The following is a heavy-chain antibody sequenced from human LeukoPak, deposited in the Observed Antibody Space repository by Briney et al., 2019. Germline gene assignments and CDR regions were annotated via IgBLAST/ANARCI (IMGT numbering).Heavy chain of an antibody. CDR2: IIPILGIA. D-gene: IGHD3-22*01. V-gene: IGHV1-69*04. CDR1: GGTFSSYA. J-gene: IGHJ3*02. CDR3: AREGGLRAIVGTDI. Sequence: GASVKVSCKASGGTFSSYAISWVRQAPGQGLEWMGRIIPILGIANYAQKFQGRVTITADKSTSTAYMELSSLRSEDTAVYYCAREGGLRAIVGTDIWGQGTMVTVSS.